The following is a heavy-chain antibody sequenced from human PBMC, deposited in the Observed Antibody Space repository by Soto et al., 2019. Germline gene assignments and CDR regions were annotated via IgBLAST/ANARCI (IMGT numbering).Heavy chain of an antibody. CDR1: GFTFSSYA. CDR3: AKDPSRERVVRAL. J-gene: IGHJ4*02. D-gene: IGHD3-3*01. V-gene: IGHV3-23*01. Sequence: LRLSCAASGFTFSSYAMSWVRQAPGKGLEWVSAISGSGGSTYYADSVKGRFTISRDNSKNTLYLQMNSLRAEDTAVYYCAKDPSRERVVRALWGQGTLVTVSS. CDR2: ISGSGGST.